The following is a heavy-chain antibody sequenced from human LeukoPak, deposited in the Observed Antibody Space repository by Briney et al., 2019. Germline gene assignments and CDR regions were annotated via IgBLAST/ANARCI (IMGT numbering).Heavy chain of an antibody. D-gene: IGHD3-22*01. CDR2: IWYDGSNK. Sequence: GGSLRLSCAASGFTFSSYGMHWVRQAPGKGLEWVAVIWYDGSNKYYADSVKGRFTISRDNSKNTLYLQMNSLRAEDTAVYYCAREAGSSGYLDYWGQGTLVTVSP. CDR3: AREAGSSGYLDY. J-gene: IGHJ4*02. CDR1: GFTFSSYG. V-gene: IGHV3-33*01.